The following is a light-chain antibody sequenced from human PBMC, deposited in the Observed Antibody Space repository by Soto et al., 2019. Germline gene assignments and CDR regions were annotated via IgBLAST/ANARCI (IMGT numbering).Light chain of an antibody. V-gene: IGLV2-8*01. J-gene: IGLJ2*01. CDR3: SSSGGSNNVV. CDR2: EVS. CDR1: SSDVGGYNY. Sequence: QSALTQPPSASGSPGQSVTISCTGSSSDVGGYNYVSWYQQHPGKAPKLMIYEVSKRPSGVPDRLSGSKSGNTASLTVSGRQAEDEADYYCSSSGGSNNVVFGGGTKLTVL.